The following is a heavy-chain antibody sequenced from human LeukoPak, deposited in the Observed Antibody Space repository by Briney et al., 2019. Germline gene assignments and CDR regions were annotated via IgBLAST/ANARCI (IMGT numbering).Heavy chain of an antibody. CDR3: ARDRAVTHYYMDV. CDR1: GYTFTGYY. J-gene: IGHJ6*03. D-gene: IGHD4-17*01. V-gene: IGHV1-69*06. CDR2: IIPIFGTA. Sequence: ASVKVSCKASGYTFTGYYMHWVRQAPGQGLEWMGGIIPIFGTANYAQKFQGRVTITADKSTSTAYMELSSLRSEDTAVYYCARDRAVTHYYMDVWGKGTTVTVSS.